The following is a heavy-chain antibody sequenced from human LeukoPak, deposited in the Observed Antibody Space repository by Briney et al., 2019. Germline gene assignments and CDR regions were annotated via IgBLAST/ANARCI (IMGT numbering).Heavy chain of an antibody. Sequence: GGSLRLSCVTSGFTFNDYGMHWIRQAPGKGLEWVSLINWSGDSTSYADSVKGRFTISRDNNRDSLYLHMKSLTTDDTALYYCARDASSNFFDFWGRGTLVTVSS. CDR1: GFTFNDYG. CDR2: INWSGDST. D-gene: IGHD6-13*01. CDR3: ARDASSNFFDF. V-gene: IGHV3-43D*03. J-gene: IGHJ4*02.